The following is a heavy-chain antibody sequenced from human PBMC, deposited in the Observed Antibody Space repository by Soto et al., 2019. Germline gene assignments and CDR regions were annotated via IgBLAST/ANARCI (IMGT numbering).Heavy chain of an antibody. CDR2: IRSKANSYAT. Sequence: GGSLRLSCAASGFTFSGSAMHWVRQASGKGLEWVGRIRSKANSYATAYAASVKGRFTISRDDSKNTAYLQMNSLKTEDTAVYYCTINWNYYYGMDVWGQGTTVTVSS. CDR1: GFTFSGSA. V-gene: IGHV3-73*01. CDR3: TINWNYYYGMDV. D-gene: IGHD1-1*01. J-gene: IGHJ6*02.